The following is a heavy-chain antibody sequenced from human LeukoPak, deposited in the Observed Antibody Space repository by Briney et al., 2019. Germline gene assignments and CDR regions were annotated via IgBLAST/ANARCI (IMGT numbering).Heavy chain of an antibody. J-gene: IGHJ5*02. CDR1: GGSFSGYY. CDR3: ASDYP. V-gene: IGHV4-34*01. Sequence: SETLSLTCAVYGGSFSGYYWSWIRQPPGKGLEWIGSIYYSGSTYYNPSLKSRVTISVDTSKNQFSLKLSSVTAADTAVYYCASDYPWGQGTLVTVSS. D-gene: IGHD3-3*01. CDR2: IYYSGST.